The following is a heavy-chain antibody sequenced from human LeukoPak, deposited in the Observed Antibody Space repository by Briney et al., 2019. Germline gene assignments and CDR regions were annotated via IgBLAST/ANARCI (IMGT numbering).Heavy chain of an antibody. CDR2: IYYSGST. CDR3: AGSSDSAYALHY. D-gene: IGHD5-12*01. J-gene: IGHJ4*02. Sequence: SETLSLTCTVSGASISSSSYYWGWIRQPPGKGLEWIGSIYYSGSTYYNPSLKSRVTISLDKSKNQFSLKLSSVTAADTAVYYCAGSSDSAYALHYWGQGTLVTVSS. CDR1: GASISSSSYY. V-gene: IGHV4-39*07.